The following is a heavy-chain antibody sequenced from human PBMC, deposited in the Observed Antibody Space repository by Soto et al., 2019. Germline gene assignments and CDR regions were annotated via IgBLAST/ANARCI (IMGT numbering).Heavy chain of an antibody. CDR3: ARGFDGFGELFSVFYYGMDV. D-gene: IGHD3-10*01. CDR2: IWYDGSNN. CDR1: GFTFSSYG. Sequence: QVQLVESGGGVVQPGRSLRLSCAASGFTFSSYGMHWVRQAPGKGLEWVAVIWYDGSNNYYADSVKGRFTISRDNSKNTLYLQMNSLRAEDTAVYYCARGFDGFGELFSVFYYGMDVWGQGTTVTVSS. V-gene: IGHV3-33*01. J-gene: IGHJ6*02.